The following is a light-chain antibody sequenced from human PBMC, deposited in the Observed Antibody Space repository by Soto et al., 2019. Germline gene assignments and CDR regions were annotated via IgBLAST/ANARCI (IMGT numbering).Light chain of an antibody. J-gene: IGKJ1*01. CDR2: DAS. CDR3: QQYGCSRRT. Sequence: EIGMTQSPAPRAVSRGQRATLSCRASQSVGSDLAWYQKQPGQAPRLLIYDASSRATGISDRFSGSGSGTDFTLTIGILEPEDFTVYCSQQYGCSRRTFAQGTKVDIK. V-gene: IGKV3-20*01. CDR1: QSVGSD.